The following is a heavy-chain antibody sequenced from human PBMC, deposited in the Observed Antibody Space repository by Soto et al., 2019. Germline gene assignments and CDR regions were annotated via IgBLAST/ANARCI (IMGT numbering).Heavy chain of an antibody. D-gene: IGHD2-15*01. CDR1: GGTFSSYA. Sequence: SVQVSCKASGGTFSSYAISWVRQAPGQGLEWMGGVIPIFGTANYAQKFQGRVTITADESTSTAYMELSSLRSEDTSVYYCAREVVAAAANNWFDPWGQGSLVTVSS. CDR2: VIPIFGTA. CDR3: AREVVAAAANNWFDP. V-gene: IGHV1-69*13. J-gene: IGHJ5*02.